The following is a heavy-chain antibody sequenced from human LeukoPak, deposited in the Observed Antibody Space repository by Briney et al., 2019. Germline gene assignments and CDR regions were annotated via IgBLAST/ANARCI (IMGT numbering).Heavy chain of an antibody. V-gene: IGHV6-1*01. D-gene: IGHD2-2*01. Sequence: SQTLSLTCALSGDSVSSNSVTWHWIRQSPSRGLEWLGRTYYRSTLYNDYAVSVRGRITVNPDTSKNQFSLHLNCARRLTQYDCFDPWGQGILVTVSS. CDR2: TYYRSTLYN. CDR3: P. J-gene: IGHJ5*02. CDR1: GDSVSSNSVT.